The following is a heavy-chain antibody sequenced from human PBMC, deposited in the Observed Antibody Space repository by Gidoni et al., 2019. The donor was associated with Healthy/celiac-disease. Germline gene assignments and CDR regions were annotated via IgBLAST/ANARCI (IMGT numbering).Heavy chain of an antibody. D-gene: IGHD3-3*01. CDR1: GFTFSDYY. Sequence: QVQLVESGGGLVKPGGSLRLSGEASGFTFSDYYRSWIRQAPGKGLEWVSYMSSSGSTIYYADAVKGRFTISRDNAKNSLYRQMNRLRAEDTAVYYCARGGGFWSGDLMDYWGQGTLVTVSS. CDR2: MSSSGSTI. CDR3: ARGGGFWSGDLMDY. V-gene: IGHV3-11*01. J-gene: IGHJ4*02.